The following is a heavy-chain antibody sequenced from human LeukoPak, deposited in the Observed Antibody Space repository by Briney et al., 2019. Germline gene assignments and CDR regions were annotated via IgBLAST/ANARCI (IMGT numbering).Heavy chain of an antibody. CDR2: IYTSGST. CDR3: ARGVAVAGWVY. V-gene: IGHV4-61*02. D-gene: IGHD6-19*01. J-gene: IGHJ4*02. CDR1: GGSISSGSYY. Sequence: SQTLSLTCTVSGGSISSGSYYWSWIRQPAGKGLEWIGRIYTSGSTNYNPSLKSRVTISVDTSKNQFSLKLSSVTAADTAVYYCARGVAVAGWVYWGQGTLVTVSS.